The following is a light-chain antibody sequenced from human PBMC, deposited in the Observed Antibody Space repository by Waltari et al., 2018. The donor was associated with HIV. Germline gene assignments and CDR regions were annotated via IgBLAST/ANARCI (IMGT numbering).Light chain of an antibody. CDR3: AAWDDSLNGRV. CDR2: SNN. V-gene: IGLV1-44*01. CDR1: SPNIGSNT. Sequence: QSVLTQPPSASGTPGQRVTISCSGSSPNIGSNTVKWYQQLPGTAPKLLIYSNNQRPSGVPDRFSGSKSGTAASLAISGLQSEDEADYYCAAWDDSLNGRVFGGGTKLTVL. J-gene: IGLJ3*02.